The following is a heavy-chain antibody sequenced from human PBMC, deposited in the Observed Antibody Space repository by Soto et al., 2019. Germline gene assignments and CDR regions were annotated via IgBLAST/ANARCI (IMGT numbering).Heavy chain of an antibody. CDR3: AKDLRLEPKGMFDP. J-gene: IGHJ5*02. CDR2: INSSGSST. V-gene: IGHV3-74*01. Sequence: GGSLRLSCAASGFTFSSYWMHWVRQAPGKGLGWVSRINSSGSSTNYADSVKGRFTISRDNSKNTLYLQMNSLRAEDTAVYYCAKDLRLEPKGMFDPWGQGTLVTVSS. D-gene: IGHD1-1*01. CDR1: GFTFSSYW.